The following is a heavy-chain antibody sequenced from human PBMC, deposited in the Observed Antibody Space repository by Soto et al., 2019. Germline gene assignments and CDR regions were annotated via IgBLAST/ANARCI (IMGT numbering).Heavy chain of an antibody. CDR1: GYSFSSYR. CDR3: ARDLSAGATAY. Sequence: QVQLVQSGPEVKQPGASVKVSCKAFGYSFSSYRITWVRQAPGQGLEWMGWISGHSGNTQYAQKVQGRVTLTTDSSTNTAYMGIRSLTSHDTAAYYCARDLSAGATAYWGQGSLVTVSS. J-gene: IGHJ4*02. CDR2: ISGHSGNT. D-gene: IGHD1-26*01. V-gene: IGHV1-18*01.